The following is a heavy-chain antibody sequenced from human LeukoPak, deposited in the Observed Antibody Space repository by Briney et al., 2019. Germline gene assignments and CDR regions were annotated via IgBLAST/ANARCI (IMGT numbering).Heavy chain of an antibody. CDR2: IIPILGTA. J-gene: IGHJ6*03. D-gene: IGHD3-10*01. V-gene: IGHV1-69*05. CDR1: GGTFSSYA. CDR3: ARADYYGSGYPVINYMDV. Sequence: ASVKVSCKASGGTFSSYAISWVRQAPGQGLEWMGGIIPILGTANYAQKFQGRVTITTDESTSTAYMELSSLRSEDTAVYYCARADYYGSGYPVINYMDVWGKGTTVTVPS.